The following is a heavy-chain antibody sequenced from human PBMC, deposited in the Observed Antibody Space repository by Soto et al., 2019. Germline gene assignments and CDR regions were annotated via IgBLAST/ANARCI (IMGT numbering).Heavy chain of an antibody. CDR1: GFTFTNYA. CDR2: ISGSGGST. D-gene: IGHD2-15*01. Sequence: GGSLRLSCAASGFTFTNYAMTWVRQAPGKGLEWVSTISGSGGSTYYADSVKGRFTISRDDSKYTLYLQRNSLRSEDTAVYYCAKDLIPVVVSAPLDYWGQGTLVTVSS. CDR3: AKDLIPVVVSAPLDY. J-gene: IGHJ4*02. V-gene: IGHV3-23*01.